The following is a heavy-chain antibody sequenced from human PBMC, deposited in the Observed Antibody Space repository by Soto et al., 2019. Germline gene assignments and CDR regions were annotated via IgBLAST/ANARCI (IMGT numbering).Heavy chain of an antibody. D-gene: IGHD3-3*01. Sequence: PGGSLRLSCAASGFTFSGYDMHWVRQATGKGLEWVSAIGTAGDTYYPGSVKGRFTISRENAKNSLYLQMNSLRAGDTAVYYCARERSWNAFDIWGQGTMVTVSS. CDR1: GFTFSGYD. J-gene: IGHJ3*02. CDR2: IGTAGDT. CDR3: ARERSWNAFDI. V-gene: IGHV3-13*01.